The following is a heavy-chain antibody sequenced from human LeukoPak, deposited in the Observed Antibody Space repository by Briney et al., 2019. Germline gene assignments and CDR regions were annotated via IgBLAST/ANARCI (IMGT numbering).Heavy chain of an antibody. J-gene: IGHJ3*02. CDR1: GGSISSSSYS. CDR2: IYYSGST. V-gene: IGHV4-39*01. Sequence: SETLSLTCTVSGGSISSSSYSWGWIRQPPGKGLEWIGSIYYSGSTYYNPSLKSRVTISVDTSKNQFSLKLSSVTAADTAVYYCARLAVDTAMVGAFDIWGQGTMVTVSS. CDR3: ARLAVDTAMVGAFDI. D-gene: IGHD5-18*01.